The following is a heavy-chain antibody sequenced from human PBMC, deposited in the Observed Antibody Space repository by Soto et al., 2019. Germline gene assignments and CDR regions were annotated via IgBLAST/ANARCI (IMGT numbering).Heavy chain of an antibody. J-gene: IGHJ3*02. CDR2: IYYSGST. V-gene: IGHV4-59*01. D-gene: IGHD4-17*01. CDR3: AREALQWGYGDYGAAFDI. Sequence: SETLSLTCTVSGGSISSYYWSWIRQPPGKGLEWIGYIYYSGSTNYNPSLKSRVTISVDTSKNQFSLKLSSVAAADTAVYYCAREALQWGYGDYGAAFDIWGQGTMVTVSS. CDR1: GGSISSYY.